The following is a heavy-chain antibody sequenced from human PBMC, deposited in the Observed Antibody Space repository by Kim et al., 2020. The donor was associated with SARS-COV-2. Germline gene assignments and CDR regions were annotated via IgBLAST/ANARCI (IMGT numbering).Heavy chain of an antibody. Sequence: SETLSLTCTVSGGSISSSSYYWGWIRQPPGKGLEWIGSIYYSGSTYYNPSLKSLVTISVDTSKNQFSLKLSSVTAADTAVYYCARVSAYYDFWSGYYELWGQGPLVTVSS. CDR3: ARVSAYYDFWSGYYEL. J-gene: IGHJ4*02. V-gene: IGHV4-39*01. D-gene: IGHD3-3*01. CDR1: GGSISSSSYY. CDR2: IYYSGST.